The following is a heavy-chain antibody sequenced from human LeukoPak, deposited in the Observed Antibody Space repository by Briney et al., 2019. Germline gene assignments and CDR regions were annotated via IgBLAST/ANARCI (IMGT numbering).Heavy chain of an antibody. CDR2: IKQDGSEK. V-gene: IGHV3-7*03. CDR3: AKDKSYGDFPFDY. Sequence: PGGSLRLSCAASGFTFSSYWMSWVCQAPGKGLEWVANIKQDGSEKYYVDSVKGRFTISRDNSKNTLYLQMNSLRAEDTAVYYCAKDKSYGDFPFDYWGQGTLVTVSS. CDR1: GFTFSSYW. D-gene: IGHD4-17*01. J-gene: IGHJ4*02.